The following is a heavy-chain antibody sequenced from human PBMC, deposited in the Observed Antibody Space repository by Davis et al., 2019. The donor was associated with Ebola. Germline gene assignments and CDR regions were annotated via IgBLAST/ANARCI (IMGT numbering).Heavy chain of an antibody. CDR2: ISWNSGSI. D-gene: IGHD3-22*01. Sequence: PGGSLRLSCAASGFTFDDYAMHWVRQAPGKGLEWVSGISWNSGSIGYADSVKGRFTISRDNAKNSLYLQMNSLRAEDTALYYCAKGFYDSSGPHWFDPWGQGTLVTVSS. V-gene: IGHV3-9*01. J-gene: IGHJ5*02. CDR3: AKGFYDSSGPHWFDP. CDR1: GFTFDDYA.